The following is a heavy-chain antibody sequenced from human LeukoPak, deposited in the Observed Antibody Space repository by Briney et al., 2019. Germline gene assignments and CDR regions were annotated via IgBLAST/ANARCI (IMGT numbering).Heavy chain of an antibody. J-gene: IGHJ4*02. D-gene: IGHD3-10*01. CDR2: INQDASEK. Sequence: PGGSLRLSCTVTGLTFSGYWVTWVRQAPGKGLEWVANINQDASEKYYVESVKGRFAISRDNAKDSLYLQMNSLRAEDTAVYYCASYYYGSGTSFGYWGQGTLVTVSS. V-gene: IGHV3-7*01. CDR1: GLTFSGYW. CDR3: ASYYYGSGTSFGY.